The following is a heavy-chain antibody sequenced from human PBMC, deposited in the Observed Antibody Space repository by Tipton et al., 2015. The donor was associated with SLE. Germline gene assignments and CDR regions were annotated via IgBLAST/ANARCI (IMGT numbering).Heavy chain of an antibody. CDR1: GGSISSYY. D-gene: IGHD2-15*01. Sequence: TLSLTCTVSGGSISSYYWSWIRQPPGKGLEWIGYIYYSGSTNYNPSLKSRVTISVDTSKNQFSLKLSSVTAADTAVYYCARTGQALRWAFDIWGQGTMVTVSS. J-gene: IGHJ3*02. V-gene: IGHV4-59*01. CDR3: ARTGQALRWAFDI. CDR2: IYYSGST.